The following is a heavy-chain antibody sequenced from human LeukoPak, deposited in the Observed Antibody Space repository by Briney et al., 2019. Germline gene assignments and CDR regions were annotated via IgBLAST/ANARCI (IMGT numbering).Heavy chain of an antibody. V-gene: IGHV3-74*01. Sequence: PGGSLRLSCAASGLTFSSYWMHWVRQAPGKGPVRVSRINSDGSSTYYADSVKGRFTISRDNAKNTLYLQMNSLRAEDTAVYYCARDPKQGGTYWNYFDYWGQGALVTVSP. J-gene: IGHJ4*02. D-gene: IGHD1-26*01. CDR2: INSDGSST. CDR3: ARDPKQGGTYWNYFDY. CDR1: GLTFSSYW.